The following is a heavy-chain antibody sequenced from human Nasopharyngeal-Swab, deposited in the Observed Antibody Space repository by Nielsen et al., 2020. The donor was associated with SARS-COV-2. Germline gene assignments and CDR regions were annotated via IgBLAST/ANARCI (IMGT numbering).Heavy chain of an antibody. D-gene: IGHD6-19*01. CDR2: IKQDGSEK. CDR3: ARDFRDSAAVAGTVGAFDI. Sequence: GESLKISCAASGSTFSSYWMSWVRQAPGKGLEWVANIKQDGSEKYYVDSVKGRFTISRDNAKNSLYLQMNSLRAEDTAVYYCARDFRDSAAVAGTVGAFDIWGQGTMVTVSS. J-gene: IGHJ3*02. CDR1: GSTFSSYW. V-gene: IGHV3-7*01.